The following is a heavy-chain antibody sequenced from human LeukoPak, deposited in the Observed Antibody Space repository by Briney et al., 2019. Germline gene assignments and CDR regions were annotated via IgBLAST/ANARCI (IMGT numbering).Heavy chain of an antibody. CDR1: GFTVITNY. J-gene: IGHJ5*02. D-gene: IGHD6-6*01. CDR3: ASSVGDSSSSNWFDP. Sequence: PAGSLRLSCAASGFTVITNYMTWVRQAPGKGLEWVSVIYSGGSTYYADSVRGRFIISRDNSKSTLYLQMNSLRGEDTAVYYCASSVGDSSSSNWFDPWGQGTLVTVSS. CDR2: IYSGGST. V-gene: IGHV3-66*01.